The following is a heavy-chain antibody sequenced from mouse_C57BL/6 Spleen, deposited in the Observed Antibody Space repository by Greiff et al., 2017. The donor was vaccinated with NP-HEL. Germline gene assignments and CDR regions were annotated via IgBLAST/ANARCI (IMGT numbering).Heavy chain of an antibody. D-gene: IGHD2-4*01. CDR2: IHPSDSDT. CDR1: GYTFTSYW. V-gene: IGHV1-74*01. Sequence: QVQLQQPGAELVKPGASVKVSCKASGYTFTSYWMHWVKQRPGQGLEWIGRIHPSDSDTNYNQKFKGKATLTVDKSSSTAYMQLSSLTSEDSAVYYCAIGIYYDYDVGLYYYAMDYWGQGTSVTVSS. CDR3: AIGIYYDYDVGLYYYAMDY. J-gene: IGHJ4*01.